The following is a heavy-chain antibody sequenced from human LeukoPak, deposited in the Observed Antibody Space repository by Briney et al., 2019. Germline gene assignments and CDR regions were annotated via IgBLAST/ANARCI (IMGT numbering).Heavy chain of an antibody. D-gene: IGHD6-6*01. CDR1: GYTFTGYY. V-gene: IGHV1-2*06. CDR3: ARLVSARPGFGGDY. Sequence: ASVKVSCKASGYTFTGYYMHWVRQAPGQGLEWMGRINPNSGGTNYAQKFQGRGTMTRDTSISTAYMELSRLRSDDTAVYYCARLVSARPGFGGDYWGQGTLVTVSS. CDR2: INPNSGGT. J-gene: IGHJ4*02.